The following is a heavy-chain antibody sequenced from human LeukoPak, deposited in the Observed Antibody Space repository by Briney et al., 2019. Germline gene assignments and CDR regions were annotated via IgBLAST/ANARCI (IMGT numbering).Heavy chain of an antibody. V-gene: IGHV3-7*01. Sequence: GGSLRLSCAASQFTFSSSWMSWVRQAPGKGLEWVANIKEDGSDKYYVDSVKGRFTISRDNAKNSLYLQMNSLRADDTAVYYCARVCAGRRPAGSWGRGLDYWGQGTLVTVSS. CDR3: ARVCAGRRPAGSWGRGLDY. CDR2: IKEDGSDK. D-gene: IGHD1-26*01. CDR1: QFTFSSSW. J-gene: IGHJ4*02.